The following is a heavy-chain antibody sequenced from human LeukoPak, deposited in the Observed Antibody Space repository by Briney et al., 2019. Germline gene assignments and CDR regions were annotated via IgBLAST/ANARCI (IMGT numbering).Heavy chain of an antibody. V-gene: IGHV3-23*01. CDR3: ARDQWEQEGDAFDI. D-gene: IGHD1-26*01. CDR1: GFTFSSYT. J-gene: IGHJ3*02. CDR2: ISGSGGST. Sequence: GGSLRLSCAANGFTFSSYTMSWVRQAPGKGLEWVSAISGSGGSTYYAGSVKGRFTISRDNSKNTLYLQMNSLRAEDTAVYYCARDQWEQEGDAFDIWGQGTMVTVSS.